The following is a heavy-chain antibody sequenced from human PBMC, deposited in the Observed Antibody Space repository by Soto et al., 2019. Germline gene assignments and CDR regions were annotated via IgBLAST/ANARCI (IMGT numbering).Heavy chain of an antibody. CDR1: GYSISSGYY. CDR2: ISHSGTS. V-gene: IGHV4-38-2*02. Sequence: PXATLSLTCTVSGYSISSGYYWSWIRQTPGKGLEWIGSISHSGTSFYNPSLRSRVTISLDTSKNQFSLKVTSVTAADTAVYYCAREVVSSWYSYFDSWGQGALVTVSS. CDR3: AREVVSSWYSYFDS. D-gene: IGHD6-13*01. J-gene: IGHJ4*02.